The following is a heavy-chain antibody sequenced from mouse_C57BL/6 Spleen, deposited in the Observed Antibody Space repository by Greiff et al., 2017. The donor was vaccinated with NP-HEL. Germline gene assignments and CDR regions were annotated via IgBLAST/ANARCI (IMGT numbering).Heavy chain of an antibody. CDR2: ISDGGSYT. CDR3: ARDYYGSRDWYFDV. V-gene: IGHV5-4*01. D-gene: IGHD1-1*01. Sequence: EVQVVESGGGLVKPGGSLKLSCAASGFTFSSYAMSWVRQTPEKRLEWVATISDGGSYTYYPDNVKGRFTISRDNAKNNLYLQMSHLKSEDTAMYYCARDYYGSRDWYFDVGGTGTTVTVSS. J-gene: IGHJ1*03. CDR1: GFTFSSYA.